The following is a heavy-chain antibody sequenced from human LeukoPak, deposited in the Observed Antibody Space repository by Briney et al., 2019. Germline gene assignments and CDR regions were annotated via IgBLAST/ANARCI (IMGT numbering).Heavy chain of an antibody. Sequence: ASVKVSCKASGYTFTGYYMHWVRQAPGQGLEWMGWINPNSGGTNYAQKFQGRVTMTRDTSISTAYMELSRLRSDDTAVYYCALTYYVFGSVYPPYYYYGRDVGGQGTTVTVSS. D-gene: IGHD3-3*01. CDR1: GYTFTGYY. CDR3: ALTYYVFGSVYPPYYYYGRDV. V-gene: IGHV1-2*02. J-gene: IGHJ6*02. CDR2: INPNSGGT.